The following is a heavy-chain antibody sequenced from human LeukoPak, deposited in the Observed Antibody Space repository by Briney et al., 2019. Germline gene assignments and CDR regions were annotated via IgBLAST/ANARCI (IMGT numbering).Heavy chain of an antibody. D-gene: IGHD6-13*01. CDR3: ARDDIAAAGTPMDC. Sequence: GGSLRLSCAASGFTFSSYWMHWVRQAPGKGLVWVSRINTDGSSTSYADSVKGRFTISRDNAKNTLYLQMNSLRAEDTAVYYCARDDIAAAGTPMDCWGQGTLVTVSS. CDR1: GFTFSSYW. CDR2: INTDGSST. J-gene: IGHJ4*02. V-gene: IGHV3-74*01.